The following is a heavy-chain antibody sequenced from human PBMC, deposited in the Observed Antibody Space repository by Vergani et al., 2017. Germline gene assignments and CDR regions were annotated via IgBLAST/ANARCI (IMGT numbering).Heavy chain of an antibody. CDR2: IYYSGST. Sequence: QVQLQESGPGLVKPSETLSLTCTVSGGPISSYYWSWIRPPPGKGLEWIGYIYYSGSTNYNPSLKSRVTISVHTSKNQFSLKLSSVTAADTAVYYCARDSPSGIDEILCWYFDYWGQGTLVTVSS. V-gene: IGHV4-59*12. CDR1: GGPISSYY. CDR3: ARDSPSGIDEILCWYFDY. D-gene: IGHD3-9*01. J-gene: IGHJ4*02.